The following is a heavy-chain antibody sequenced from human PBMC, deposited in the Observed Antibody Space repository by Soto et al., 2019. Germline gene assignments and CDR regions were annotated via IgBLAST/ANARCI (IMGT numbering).Heavy chain of an antibody. Sequence: EVQLVESGGGLVQPGGSLKLSCAASGFTFSGSAMHWVRQASGKGLEWVGRIRSKANSYATAYAASVKGRFTISRDDSKNTAYLQMTSLKTEDTAVYYCTRLRLGYSSSSPYYYYGMDVWGQGTTVTVSS. CDR2: IRSKANSYAT. CDR3: TRLRLGYSSSSPYYYYGMDV. V-gene: IGHV3-73*02. D-gene: IGHD6-6*01. CDR1: GFTFSGSA. J-gene: IGHJ6*02.